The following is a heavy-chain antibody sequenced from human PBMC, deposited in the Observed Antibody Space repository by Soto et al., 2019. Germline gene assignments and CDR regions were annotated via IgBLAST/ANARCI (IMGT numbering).Heavy chain of an antibody. CDR2: INSDGSST. CDR3: ARVGCSGGSCYSEVPTYYYYGMDV. V-gene: IGHV3-74*01. CDR1: GFTFSSYW. D-gene: IGHD2-15*01. J-gene: IGHJ6*02. Sequence: GGSLRLSCASSGFTFSSYWMHWVRQAPGKGLVWVSRINSDGSSTSYADSVKGRFTISRDNAKNTLYLQMNSLRAEDTAVYYCARVGCSGGSCYSEVPTYYYYGMDVWGQGTTVTVSS.